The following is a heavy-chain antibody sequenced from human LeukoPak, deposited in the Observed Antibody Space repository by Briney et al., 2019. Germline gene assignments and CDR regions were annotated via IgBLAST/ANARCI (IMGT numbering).Heavy chain of an antibody. Sequence: PGGSLRRSCAASGFTFNSYAMSWVRQAPGQGLEWVSGISGSGGDTYYAGSVKGRFTISRDNSKNALYLQMNSLRADDTAVYYCAEGHLSILFPFDSWGQGTLVTVSS. CDR3: AEGHLSILFPFDS. V-gene: IGHV3-23*01. D-gene: IGHD2-21*01. CDR1: GFTFNSYA. J-gene: IGHJ4*02. CDR2: ISGSGGDT.